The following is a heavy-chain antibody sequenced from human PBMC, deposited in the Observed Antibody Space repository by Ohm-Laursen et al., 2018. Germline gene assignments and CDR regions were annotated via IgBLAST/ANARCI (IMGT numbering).Heavy chain of an antibody. J-gene: IGHJ4*02. CDR3: AREYRSGGKIHFDY. D-gene: IGHD3-10*01. Sequence: TLSLTCSVSGNPISINDDHWDWIRQPPGKGLEWIGEINHSGSTNYNPSLKSRVTISVDTSKNQFSLKLSSVTAADTAVYYCAREYRSGGKIHFDYWGQGTLVTVSS. CDR1: GNPISINDDH. V-gene: IGHV4-39*07. CDR2: INHSGST.